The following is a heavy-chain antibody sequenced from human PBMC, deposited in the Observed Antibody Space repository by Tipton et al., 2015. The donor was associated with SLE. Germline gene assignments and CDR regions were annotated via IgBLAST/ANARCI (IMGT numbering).Heavy chain of an antibody. D-gene: IGHD4-23*01. V-gene: IGHV4-61*01. J-gene: IGHJ4*02. Sequence: TLSLTCTVSGDSVSSNTYYWSWIRQPPGERMEWIGYNYYSGGTNYNPSLKSRVTMSLDTSKSQFSLRLSSVTAADTAMYYCARSNGNVGRFDYWGQGTLVTVSS. CDR3: ARSNGNVGRFDY. CDR1: GDSVSSNTYY. CDR2: NYYSGGT.